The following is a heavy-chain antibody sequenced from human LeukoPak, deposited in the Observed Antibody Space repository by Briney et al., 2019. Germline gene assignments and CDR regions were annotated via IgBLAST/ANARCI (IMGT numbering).Heavy chain of an antibody. Sequence: PGGSLRLSCAASGFTFSSCGMHWVRQAPGKGLEWVAVISYDGSNKYYADSVKGRFTISRDNSKNTLYLQMNSLRAEDTAVYYCARDQDDYGGPLDYWGQGTLVTVSS. CDR1: GFTFSSCG. CDR3: ARDQDDYGGPLDY. D-gene: IGHD4-23*01. CDR2: ISYDGSNK. J-gene: IGHJ4*02. V-gene: IGHV3-30*03.